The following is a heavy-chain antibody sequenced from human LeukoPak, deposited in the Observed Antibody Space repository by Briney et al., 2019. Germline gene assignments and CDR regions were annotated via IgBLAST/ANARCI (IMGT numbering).Heavy chain of an antibody. D-gene: IGHD3-22*01. CDR2: ISNDGSNK. J-gene: IGHJ4*02. V-gene: IGHV3-30*18. CDR1: GFTFSTYG. CDR3: AKATKAIVVDNYFDS. Sequence: PGGSLRLSCAASGFTFSTYGMHWVRQAPGKGPEWVAVISNDGSNKYHAESVRGRFTISRDNSKNTLYLQMNSLRAEDTAVYYCAKATKAIVVDNYFDSWGQGTLVTVSS.